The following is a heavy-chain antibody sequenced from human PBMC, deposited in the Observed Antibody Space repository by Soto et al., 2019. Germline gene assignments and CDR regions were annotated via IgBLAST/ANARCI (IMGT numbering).Heavy chain of an antibody. V-gene: IGHV3-23*01. J-gene: IGHJ4*02. D-gene: IGHD7-27*01. CDR2: ISGSGGST. CDR1: GFPFSIFA. Sequence: LRLSCAASGFPFSIFAMSWVRQSPGKGLEWVSTISGSGGSTYYADAVKGRFTISRGNSMDTLFLQMKSLRVEDTAIYYCAKEVSLGSTVGLGYWGQGTLVTVSS. CDR3: AKEVSLGSTVGLGY.